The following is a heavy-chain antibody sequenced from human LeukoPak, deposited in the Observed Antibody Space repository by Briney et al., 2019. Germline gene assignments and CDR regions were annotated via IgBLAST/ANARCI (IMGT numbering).Heavy chain of an antibody. J-gene: IGHJ4*02. CDR2: IRSKAYGGTT. D-gene: IGHD3-3*01. Sequence: GGSLRLSXTASGFTFGDYAMSWVRQAPGKGLEWVGFIRSKAYGGTTEYAASVKGRFTISRDDSKSIAYLQMNSLKIEDTAVYYCTRGDLYYDFWSGYYRPYYFDYWGQGTLVTVSS. CDR1: GFTFGDYA. CDR3: TRGDLYYDFWSGYYRPYYFDY. V-gene: IGHV3-49*04.